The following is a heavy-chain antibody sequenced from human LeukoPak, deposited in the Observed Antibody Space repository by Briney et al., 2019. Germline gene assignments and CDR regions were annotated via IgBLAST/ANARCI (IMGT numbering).Heavy chain of an antibody. CDR3: AREIVVVPAAMGFDP. V-gene: IGHV1-46*01. D-gene: IGHD2-2*01. CDR2: INPSGGST. Sequence: ASVKVSCKASGYTFTTYYIHWVRQAPGQGLEWMGVINPSGGSTSFAQKFQARLTMTRDTSTSTVYMELSGLRSEDPAVYYCAREIVVVPAAMGFDPWGQGTLVTVSS. J-gene: IGHJ5*02. CDR1: GYTFTTYY.